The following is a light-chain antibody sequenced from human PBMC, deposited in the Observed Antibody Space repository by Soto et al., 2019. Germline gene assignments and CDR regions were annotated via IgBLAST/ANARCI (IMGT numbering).Light chain of an antibody. CDR3: QHYNSYPYT. Sequence: DIHMDQSPSTLSASVGDIVTITCRASQDVSQWLAWYQQKPGKAPKLLIYKASSLESGVPSRFSGRGSGTEFTLTIRNLQPDDFATYYCQHYNSYPYTFGQGTNLEIK. V-gene: IGKV1-5*03. CDR2: KAS. J-gene: IGKJ2*01. CDR1: QDVSQW.